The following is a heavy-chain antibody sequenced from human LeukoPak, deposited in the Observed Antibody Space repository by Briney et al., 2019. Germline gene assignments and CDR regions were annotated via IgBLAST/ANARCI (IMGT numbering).Heavy chain of an antibody. D-gene: IGHD3-10*01. CDR2: INHKRCVT. CDR3: ARGSVTMVRGDPTANHY. V-gene: IGHV1-2*02. J-gene: IGHJ4*02. Sequence: SVKVSCKASVYTFTGYYMHWVRQAPGQGLEGMGWINHKRCVTNHRQKFEGRVTMTQDTSLSTVYMELSRLRSDDTGVYYCARGSVTMVRGDPTANHYGGQGTLVTVSS. CDR1: VYTFTGYY.